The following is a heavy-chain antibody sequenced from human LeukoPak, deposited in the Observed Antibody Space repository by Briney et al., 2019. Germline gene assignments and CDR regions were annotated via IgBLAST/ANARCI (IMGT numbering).Heavy chain of an antibody. Sequence: SETLSLTCTVSGGSMSPYHWGWIRQPPGKGLEWTGYIYYSGSTNYNPSLNSRVTISVDTSKNQFSLRLSSVTAADTAIYYCARAVSGRFDHWGQGTLVTVSS. CDR1: GGSMSPYH. J-gene: IGHJ4*02. D-gene: IGHD6-19*01. V-gene: IGHV4-59*08. CDR3: ARAVSGRFDH. CDR2: IYYSGST.